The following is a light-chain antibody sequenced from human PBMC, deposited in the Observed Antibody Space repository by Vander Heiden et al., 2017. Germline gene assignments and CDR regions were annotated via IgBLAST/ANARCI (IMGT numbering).Light chain of an antibody. Sequence: DIVMTQYPDSLAVSLGERASVNCKSSRTLLKSSNNKNYLAWYQHKPGQPPKLLIYWASTRQSGVPDRFSGGGSGKDYTLTISSLQAEDVAVYYCQQYFTIPLTFGGGTKVEIK. CDR3: QQYFTIPLT. CDR2: WAS. V-gene: IGKV4-1*01. J-gene: IGKJ4*01. CDR1: RTLLKSSNNKNY.